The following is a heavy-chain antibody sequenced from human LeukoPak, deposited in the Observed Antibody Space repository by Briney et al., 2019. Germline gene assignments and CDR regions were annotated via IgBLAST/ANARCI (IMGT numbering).Heavy chain of an antibody. CDR1: GFSFSDHE. J-gene: IGHJ3*02. Sequence: GGSLRLSCAASGFSFSDHEMNWVRQAPGKGLEWVSYLSSSGNAYYADSVKGRFTISRDNSKNSLYLQMTSLRAEDTAVYYCARDRETYYDILTGYYTLGDAFDIWGQGTMVTVSS. D-gene: IGHD3-9*01. CDR3: ARDRETYYDILTGYYTLGDAFDI. CDR2: LSSSGNA. V-gene: IGHV3-69-1*01.